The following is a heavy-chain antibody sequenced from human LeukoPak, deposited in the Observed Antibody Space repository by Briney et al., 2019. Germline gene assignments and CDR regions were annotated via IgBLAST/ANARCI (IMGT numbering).Heavy chain of an antibody. CDR3: ARGPPLEFGEDSVDP. D-gene: IGHD3-10*01. CDR1: GYTLTGYY. J-gene: IGHJ5*02. CDR2: INPNSGGT. Sequence: GASVKVSCKASGYTLTGYYMHWVRQAPGQGLEWMGWINPNSGGTNYAQKFQGWVTMTRDTSISTAYMELSRLRSDDTAVYYCARGPPLEFGEDSVDPWGQGTLVTVSS. V-gene: IGHV1-2*04.